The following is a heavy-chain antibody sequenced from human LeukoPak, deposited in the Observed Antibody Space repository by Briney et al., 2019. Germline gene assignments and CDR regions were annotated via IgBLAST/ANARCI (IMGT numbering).Heavy chain of an antibody. CDR2: IFASGST. D-gene: IGHD6-19*01. Sequence: SETLSLTCTVSYGSISTYLWNWVRQPAGKGLEWIGRIFASGSTFYSPSLKSRVTMSVDTSKSQFSLKLNSVTAADTAVYYCARGPHAPYSSGWYPYWGQGTLVTVSS. CDR1: YGSISTYL. J-gene: IGHJ4*02. CDR3: ARGPHAPYSSGWYPY. V-gene: IGHV4-4*07.